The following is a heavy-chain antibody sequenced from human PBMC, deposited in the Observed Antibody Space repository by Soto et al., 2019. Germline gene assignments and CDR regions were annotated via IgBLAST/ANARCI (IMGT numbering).Heavy chain of an antibody. CDR3: ARTSYYDILTGYYNGLYYYGMDV. D-gene: IGHD3-9*01. CDR2: IYYSGST. Sequence: QVQLQESGPGLVKPSETLSLTCTVSGGSISSYYWSWIRQPPGKGLEWIGYIYYSGSTNYNPSLKSRVTLSVDTSKNQFSLKLSSVTAADTAVYYCARTSYYDILTGYYNGLYYYGMDVWGQGTTVTVSS. CDR1: GGSISSYY. V-gene: IGHV4-59*01. J-gene: IGHJ6*02.